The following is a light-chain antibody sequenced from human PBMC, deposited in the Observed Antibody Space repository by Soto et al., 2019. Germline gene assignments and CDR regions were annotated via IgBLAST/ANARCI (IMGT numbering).Light chain of an antibody. Sequence: QSALTQPRSVSGSPGQSVTISCTGTSSDVGGYNYVSWYQQHPGKAPKLMIYEVTQRPSGVPNRFSGFKSGNTASLTVSGLQAEDEADYYCNSYAASGNLWVFGGGTKVTVL. J-gene: IGLJ3*02. CDR2: EVT. CDR3: NSYAASGNLWV. CDR1: SSDVGGYNY. V-gene: IGLV2-8*01.